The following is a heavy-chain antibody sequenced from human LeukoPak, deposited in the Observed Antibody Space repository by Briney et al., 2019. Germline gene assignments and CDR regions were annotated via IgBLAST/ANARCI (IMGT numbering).Heavy chain of an antibody. Sequence: GSLRLSCAAFGFSLSNYAMNWIRQPPGKGLEWIGYINYSGSTNYNPSLKSRVTISVDTSKIQFSLKLSPVTAADTAVYYCARQRYSSLDYWGQGTLVTVSS. D-gene: IGHD6-19*01. CDR3: ARQRYSSLDY. V-gene: IGHV4-59*08. CDR1: GFSLSNYA. J-gene: IGHJ4*02. CDR2: INYSGST.